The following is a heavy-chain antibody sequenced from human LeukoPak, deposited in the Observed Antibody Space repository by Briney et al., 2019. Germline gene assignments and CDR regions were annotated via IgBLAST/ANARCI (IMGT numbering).Heavy chain of an antibody. D-gene: IGHD5-18*01. CDR3: ARRGRIQLWLRGYYFDY. J-gene: IGHJ4*02. Sequence: TSETLSLTCAVYGGSFSGYYWSWIRQPPGKGLEWIGEINHSGSTNYNPSLKSRVTISVDTSKNQFSLKLSSVTAADTAVYYCARRGRIQLWLRGYYFDYWGQGTLVTVSS. CDR2: INHSGST. CDR1: GGSFSGYY. V-gene: IGHV4-34*01.